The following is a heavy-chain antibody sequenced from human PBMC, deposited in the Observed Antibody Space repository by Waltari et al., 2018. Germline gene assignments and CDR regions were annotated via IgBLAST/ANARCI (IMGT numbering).Heavy chain of an antibody. D-gene: IGHD5-18*01. Sequence: EVQLVESGGGLVQPGRSLRLSCAASGFTFDDYAMHWVRQAPGKGLEWVSGISWNSGSIGYVDSVKGRFTISRDNAKNSLYLQMNSLRAEDTALYYCAKAIVVDTAMGWLFDYWGQGTLVTVSS. J-gene: IGHJ4*02. CDR3: AKAIVVDTAMGWLFDY. CDR1: GFTFDDYA. V-gene: IGHV3-9*01. CDR2: ISWNSGSI.